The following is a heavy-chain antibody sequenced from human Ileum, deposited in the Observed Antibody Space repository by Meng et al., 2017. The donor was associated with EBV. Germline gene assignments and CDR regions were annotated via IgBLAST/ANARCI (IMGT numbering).Heavy chain of an antibody. Sequence: QVQLPGSGPGLGKPSGTLSVACAVSGDSISSNNWWSWVRQPPGKGLEWIGEIYHSGSTNYNPSFKSRVTMSVDKSKNQISLNLSSVTAADTAVYYCASGRDYAWHSWGRGTLVTVSS. J-gene: IGHJ4*02. D-gene: IGHD4-17*01. CDR2: IYHSGST. V-gene: IGHV4-4*02. CDR3: ASGRDYAWHS. CDR1: GDSISSNNW.